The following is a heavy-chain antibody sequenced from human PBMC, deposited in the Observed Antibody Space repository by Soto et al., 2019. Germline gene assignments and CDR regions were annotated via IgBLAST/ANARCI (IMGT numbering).Heavy chain of an antibody. J-gene: IGHJ5*02. CDR1: GASISSTDW. Sequence: SETLSLTCFVSGASISSTDWWSWVRQTPGKRLEWIGQIYHTGTTSYNPSLKNRVTISLDKSNNQFSLRLNSMTAADTAVYYCATLPPRIVVVMTDLPTWGQGTLVTVSS. CDR2: IYHTGTT. CDR3: ATLPPRIVVVMTDLPT. D-gene: IGHD2-15*01. V-gene: IGHV4-4*02.